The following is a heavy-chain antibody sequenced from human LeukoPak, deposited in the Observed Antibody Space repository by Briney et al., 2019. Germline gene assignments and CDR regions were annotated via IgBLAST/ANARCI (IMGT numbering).Heavy chain of an antibody. J-gene: IGHJ4*02. Sequence: SETLSLTCTVSGGSISNSSFYWGWVRQPPGKGLEWIGNIYYRGSTYYNSSLKSRVSISVDTSKNYFSLKVSSVTAADTAVYYCARLFLRFGEFSFDYWGQGTLVTVSS. CDR3: ARLFLRFGEFSFDY. V-gene: IGHV4-39*02. CDR2: IYYRGST. D-gene: IGHD3-10*01. CDR1: GGSISNSSFY.